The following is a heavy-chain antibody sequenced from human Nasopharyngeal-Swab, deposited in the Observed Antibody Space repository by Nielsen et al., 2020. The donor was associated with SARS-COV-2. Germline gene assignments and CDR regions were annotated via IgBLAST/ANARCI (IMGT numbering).Heavy chain of an antibody. D-gene: IGHD2-2*01. J-gene: IGHJ6*02. V-gene: IGHV4-39*01. Sequence: SETLSLPSTVSGGSISSSSYYWGWIRNPPGKGLEWIGSIYYSGSPYYNPSLKSRATISVETSKNQFSLKLSSVTAADTAVYYCARRGGDIVVVPADGTYYYYGMDVWGQGTTVTVSS. CDR1: GGSISSSSYY. CDR2: IYYSGSP. CDR3: ARRGGDIVVVPADGTYYYYGMDV.